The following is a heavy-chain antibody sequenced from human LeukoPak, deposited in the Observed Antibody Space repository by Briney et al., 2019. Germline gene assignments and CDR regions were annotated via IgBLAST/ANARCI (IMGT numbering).Heavy chain of an antibody. J-gene: IGHJ4*02. D-gene: IGHD1-26*01. CDR3: ARSHRRWDQRFDY. CDR2: IKQDGSEK. V-gene: IGHV3-7*01. CDR1: GFTFSSYW. Sequence: PGGPLRLSCAASGFTFSSYWMSWVRQAPGKGLEWVANIKQDGSEKYYVDSVKGRFTISRDNAKNSLYLQMNSLRAEDTAVYYCARSHRRWDQRFDYWGQGTLVTVSS.